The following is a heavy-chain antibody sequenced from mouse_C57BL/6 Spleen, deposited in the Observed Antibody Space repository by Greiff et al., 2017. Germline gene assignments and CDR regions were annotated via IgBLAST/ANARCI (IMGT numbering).Heavy chain of an antibody. D-gene: IGHD1-1*01. J-gene: IGHJ4*01. V-gene: IGHV1-9*01. CDR2: ILPGSGST. Sequence: QVHVKQSGAELMKPGASVKLSCKATGYTFTGYWIEWVKQRPGHGPEWIGEILPGSGSTNYNEQFKGKATFTADTPSNTAYMQLSSLTTEDSAIYYCARSFGTTVVATEGAMDYWGQGTSVTVSS. CDR1: GYTFTGYW. CDR3: ARSFGTTVVATEGAMDY.